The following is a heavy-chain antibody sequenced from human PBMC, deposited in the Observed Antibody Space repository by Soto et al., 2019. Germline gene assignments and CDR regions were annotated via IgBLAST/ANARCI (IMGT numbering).Heavy chain of an antibody. CDR2: VSYNGNDK. CDR3: AKDGDAAAAGYYFDY. J-gene: IGHJ4*02. Sequence: GGSLRLSCAASGFTFSSYGMHWVRQAPGKGLEWVAVVSYNGNDKYHADSVKGRFTVSRDNSKNTLYLQMNSLRPEDTAVYHCAKDGDAAAAGYYFDYWGQGTLVTVSS. V-gene: IGHV3-30*18. D-gene: IGHD6-13*01. CDR1: GFTFSSYG.